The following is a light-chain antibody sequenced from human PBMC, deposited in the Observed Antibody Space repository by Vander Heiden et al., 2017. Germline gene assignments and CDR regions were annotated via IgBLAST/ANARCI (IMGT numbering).Light chain of an antibody. Sequence: DIPMTQSPSSVSASKGDRVTMACRASQDVRNWLDWYQQKPGKAPNLLIYGASSLQSGVPSRFSGRGSGTDFTLTISSLQPEDFATYFCQQTYRFPFTFGPGTKV. J-gene: IGKJ3*01. CDR3: QQTYRFPFT. CDR2: GAS. V-gene: IGKV1-12*01. CDR1: QDVRNW.